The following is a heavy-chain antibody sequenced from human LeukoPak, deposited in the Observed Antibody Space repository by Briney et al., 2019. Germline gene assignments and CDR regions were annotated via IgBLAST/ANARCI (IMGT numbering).Heavy chain of an antibody. D-gene: IGHD1-26*01. CDR3: ARRWGYYMDV. J-gene: IGHJ6*03. CDR2: ISSNGGST. Sequence: GGSLRLSCAASGFTFSSYSMNWVRQAPGKGLEYVSAISSNGGSTYYANSVKGRFTISRDNSKNTLYLQMGSLRAEDMAVYYCARRWGYYMDVWGKGTTVTVSS. V-gene: IGHV3-64*01. CDR1: GFTFSSYS.